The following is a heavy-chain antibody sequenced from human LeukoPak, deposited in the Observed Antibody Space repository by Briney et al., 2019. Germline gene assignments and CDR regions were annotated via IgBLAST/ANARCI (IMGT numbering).Heavy chain of an antibody. V-gene: IGHV3-21*01. CDR3: ARNRCSSTSCLMGAFDI. D-gene: IGHD2-2*01. J-gene: IGHJ3*02. CDR2: ISSSSSYI. Sequence: GGSLRLSCAASGFTFSSYSMNWVRQAPGKGLEWVSSISSSSSYIYYADSVKGRFTISRDNAKNSLYLQMNSLRAEDTAVCYRARNRCSSTSCLMGAFDIWGQGTMVTVSS. CDR1: GFTFSSYS.